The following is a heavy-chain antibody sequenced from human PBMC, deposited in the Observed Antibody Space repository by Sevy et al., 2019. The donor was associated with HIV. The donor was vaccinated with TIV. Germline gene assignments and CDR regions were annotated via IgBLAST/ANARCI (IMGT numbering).Heavy chain of an antibody. CDR2: IYPADSDI. CDR1: GYSFTSYW. D-gene: IGHD3-22*01. Sequence: GGSLKISCKGSGYSFTSYWIGWVRQIPGKGLEWMGIIYPADSDIRYSPSFQGQVTISADKSISTAYLQWSSLKASDTAMYYCARWATYYYDTSGFKYFDRWGQGTLVTVSS. V-gene: IGHV5-51*01. CDR3: ARWATYYYDTSGFKYFDR. J-gene: IGHJ5*02.